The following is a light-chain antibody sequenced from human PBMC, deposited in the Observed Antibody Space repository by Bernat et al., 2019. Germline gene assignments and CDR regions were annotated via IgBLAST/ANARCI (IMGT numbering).Light chain of an antibody. J-gene: IGLJ2*01. CDR1: SSNIGSNT. CDR2: SNN. V-gene: IGLV1-44*01. Sequence: QSVLTQPPSVSGTPGQRVTISCSGSSSNIGSNTVNWYQQLPGTAPKLLIYSNNQRPSGVPDRFSGSKSGTSASLAISGLQSEDEADYYCVTWDDSLNGVVFGGGTKLTVL. CDR3: VTWDDSLNGVV.